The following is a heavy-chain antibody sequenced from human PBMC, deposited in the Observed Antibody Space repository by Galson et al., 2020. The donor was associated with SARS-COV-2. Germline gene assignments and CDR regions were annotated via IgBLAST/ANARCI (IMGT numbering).Heavy chain of an antibody. CDR3: ARVPHERIVPAVITGLREAFDV. V-gene: IGHV4-31*03. CDR2: IHHTGRT. D-gene: IGHD4-4*01. Sequence: SETLSLTCTVSDGSIISAAYYWSWIRQHPGKGPEWIGYIHHTGRTYYTPSLESRLTISVDASKNQFSLRLSSLTVADAAVYYCARVPHERIVPAVITGLREAFDVWGQGTVVTVSS. CDR1: DGSIISAAYY. J-gene: IGHJ3*01.